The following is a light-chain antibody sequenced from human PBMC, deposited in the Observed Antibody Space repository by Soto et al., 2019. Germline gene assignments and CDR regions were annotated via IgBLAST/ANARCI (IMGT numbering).Light chain of an antibody. CDR2: EVS. J-gene: IGLJ3*02. Sequence: QPVLTQPPSVSGSPGQSVTISCTGTSSDVGSYNRVSWYQQPPGAAPKLMIYEVSNRPSGVPDRFSGSKSGNTASLTISGLQAEDEADYYCISYTTSSTWVFGGGTKLTVL. V-gene: IGLV2-18*02. CDR1: SSDVGSYNR. CDR3: ISYTTSSTWV.